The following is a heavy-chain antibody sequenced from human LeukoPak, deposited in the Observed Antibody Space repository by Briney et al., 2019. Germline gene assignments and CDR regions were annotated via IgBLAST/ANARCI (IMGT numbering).Heavy chain of an antibody. CDR2: INAGNGIT. D-gene: IGHD4-23*01. CDR1: GYTFSRYV. CDR3: ARADLVRNYYGMDV. J-gene: IGHJ6*04. Sequence: ASVKVSCKAFGYTFSRYVMHWVRQAPGHRRGWVGWINAGNGITEYSQKFQGRVTITSDTSASTAYMELSSRRSEDAAVYYCARADLVRNYYGMDVWGKGTTVTVSS. V-gene: IGHV1-3*01.